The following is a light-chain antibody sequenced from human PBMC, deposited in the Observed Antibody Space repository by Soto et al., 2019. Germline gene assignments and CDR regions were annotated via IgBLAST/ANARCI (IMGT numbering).Light chain of an antibody. Sequence: QSALTQPASVSGSPGQSITISCTGTSRDVGNYNYVSWYQKDPGKVPKLIIYEVSNRPSGVSSRFSGSKSDNTASLTISGPQVEEEADYYCSSYTSTSTLYVFGTGTKVTVL. CDR1: SRDVGNYNY. J-gene: IGLJ1*01. CDR2: EVS. V-gene: IGLV2-14*01. CDR3: SSYTSTSTLYV.